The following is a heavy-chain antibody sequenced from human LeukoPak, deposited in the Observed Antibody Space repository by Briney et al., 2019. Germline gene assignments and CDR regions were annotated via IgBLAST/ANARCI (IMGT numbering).Heavy chain of an antibody. D-gene: IGHD3-10*01. CDR2: IYTSGST. CDR1: GGSISSYY. J-gene: IGHJ4*02. V-gene: IGHV4-4*07. CDR3: ARSLIHMVRGVYYFDY. Sequence: PSETLSLTCTVSGGSISSYYWSWIRQPAGKGLEWIGRIYTSGSTNYNPSLKSRVTMSVDTSKNQFSLKLSSVTAADTAVHYCARSLIHMVRGVYYFDYWGQGTLVTVSS.